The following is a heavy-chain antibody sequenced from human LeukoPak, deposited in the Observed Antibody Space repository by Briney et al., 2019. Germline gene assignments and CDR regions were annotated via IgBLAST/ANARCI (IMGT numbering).Heavy chain of an antibody. V-gene: IGHV1-69*06. D-gene: IGHD3-3*01. CDR2: IIPIFGTA. CDR3: ASSSYYDFWSGYLRSNYYYYMDV. Sequence: ASVKVSCKASGGTFSSYAISWVRQAPGQGLEWMGGIIPIFGTANYAQKFQGRVTITADKSTSTAYMELSSLRSEDTAVYYCASSSYYDFWSGYLRSNYYYYMDVWGKGTTVTVSS. J-gene: IGHJ6*03. CDR1: GGTFSSYA.